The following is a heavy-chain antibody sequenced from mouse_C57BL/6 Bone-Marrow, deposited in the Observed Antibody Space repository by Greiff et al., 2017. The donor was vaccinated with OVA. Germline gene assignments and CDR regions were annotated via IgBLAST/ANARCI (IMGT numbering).Heavy chain of an antibody. Sequence: VQLQQSGPELVKPGASVKISCKASGYTFTDYYMNWVKQSHGKSLEWIGDINPNNGGTSYNQKFKGKATLTVDKSSSTAYMELRSLTSEDSAVYYCARSPERDYFDYWGQGTTLTVSS. CDR3: ARSPERDYFDY. CDR1: GYTFTDYY. V-gene: IGHV1-26*01. J-gene: IGHJ2*01. CDR2: INPNNGGT.